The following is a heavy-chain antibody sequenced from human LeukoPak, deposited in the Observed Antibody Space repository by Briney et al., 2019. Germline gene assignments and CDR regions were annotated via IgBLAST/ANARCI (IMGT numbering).Heavy chain of an antibody. J-gene: IGHJ4*02. V-gene: IGHV1-69*05. Sequence: ASVKVSCKASGGTFSSYAISWVRQAPGQGLEWMGRIIPIFGTANYAQKFQGRVTITTDESTSTAYMELSSLRSEDTAVYYCATNLAYCGGDCYRPIDYWGQGTLVTVSS. D-gene: IGHD2-21*01. CDR1: GGTFSSYA. CDR2: IIPIFGTA. CDR3: ATNLAYCGGDCYRPIDY.